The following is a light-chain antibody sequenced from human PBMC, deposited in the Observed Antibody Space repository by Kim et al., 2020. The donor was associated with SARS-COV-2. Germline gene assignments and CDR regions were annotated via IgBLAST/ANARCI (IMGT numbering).Light chain of an antibody. CDR1: SSDVGDHKY. Sequence: GRPVTSSCTGTSSDVGDHKYVSWYQQHPCKAPKLMILEATRRPSGVPDRFSGSKSGNPASLTVSGLQAEDEADYYCSSYAGDNDFLFGTGTKVTVL. V-gene: IGLV2-8*01. J-gene: IGLJ1*01. CDR3: SSYAGDNDFL. CDR2: EAT.